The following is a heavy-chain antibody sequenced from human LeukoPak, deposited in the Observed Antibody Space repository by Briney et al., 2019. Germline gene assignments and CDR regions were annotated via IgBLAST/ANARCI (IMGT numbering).Heavy chain of an antibody. Sequence: GGSLRLSCAASGFTFDDYGMNWVRQAPGKGLERVSSITWNGDNTRYADSVKGRFTISRDNAKNSLFLRMNSLRAEDTAFYYCARAPHAFDIWGQGTMVTVSS. V-gene: IGHV3-20*04. CDR1: GFTFDDYG. J-gene: IGHJ3*02. CDR2: ITWNGDNT. CDR3: ARAPHAFDI.